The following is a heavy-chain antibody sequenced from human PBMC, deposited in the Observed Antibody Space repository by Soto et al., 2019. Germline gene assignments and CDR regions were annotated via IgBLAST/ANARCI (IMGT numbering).Heavy chain of an antibody. CDR2: IWGGGSST. D-gene: IGHD6-6*01. CDR1: GFTFSSYA. J-gene: IGHJ4*02. Sequence: GGSLRLSCAASGFTFSSYAMSWVRQAPGKGLEWVAVIWGGGSSTYYADSVKGRFTISRDNSKNTLYLQMNSLRAEDTAVYYCSRDWCYSSSSRGYFDFWGQGTLVTVSS. CDR3: SRDWCYSSSSRGYFDF. V-gene: IGHV3-23*01.